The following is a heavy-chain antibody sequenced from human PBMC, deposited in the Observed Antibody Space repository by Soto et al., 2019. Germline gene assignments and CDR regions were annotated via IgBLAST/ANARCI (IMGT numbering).Heavy chain of an antibody. V-gene: IGHV1-8*02. CDR2: MNPNSGNT. CDR1: GYSFTGYS. Sequence: ASVKVSCKASGYSFTGYSMHWVRQAPGQGLEWMGWMNPNSGNTGYAQKFQGRVTMTRNTSISTAYMELSSLRSEDTAVYYCAMVRGISAFDYWGQGTLVTVSS. D-gene: IGHD3-10*01. CDR3: AMVRGISAFDY. J-gene: IGHJ4*02.